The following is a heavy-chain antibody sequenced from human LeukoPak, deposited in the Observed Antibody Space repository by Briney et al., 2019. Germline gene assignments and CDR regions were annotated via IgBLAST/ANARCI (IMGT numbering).Heavy chain of an antibody. J-gene: IGHJ1*01. CDR3: ARRTGAAPGEFFLH. V-gene: IGHV3-53*01. CDR2: IYSSGST. D-gene: IGHD6-19*01. Sequence: GGFLRLSCAGSGFIVSSSYTSWVRQAPGKGLEWVSAIYSSGSTDYADSVRGRFTIARDTSKNMVYLQMNSLTAEDTAIYYCARRTGAAPGEFFLHWGQGTLVTVSS. CDR1: GFIVSSSY.